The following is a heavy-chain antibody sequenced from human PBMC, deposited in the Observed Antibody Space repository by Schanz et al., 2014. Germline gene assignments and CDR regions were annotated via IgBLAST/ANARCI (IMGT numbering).Heavy chain of an antibody. Sequence: QVQLQESGPGLVKPSGTLSLTCAVSGVSISSTNWWHWVRQSPGKGLEWLGEIIHDGRTNYNPSLGSRVPISLDKSENQCSLELPSVPAADTALYFCARVKQGCSDTSCVLDPWGQGTLVTVSS. CDR3: ARVKQGCSDTSCVLDP. J-gene: IGHJ5*02. V-gene: IGHV4-4*02. D-gene: IGHD2-2*01. CDR1: GVSISSTNW. CDR2: IIHDGRT.